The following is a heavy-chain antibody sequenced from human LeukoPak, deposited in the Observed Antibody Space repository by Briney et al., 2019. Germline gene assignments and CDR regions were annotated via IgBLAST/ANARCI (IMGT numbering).Heavy chain of an antibody. D-gene: IGHD6-19*01. V-gene: IGHV4-59*08. CDR1: GGSISSYY. J-gene: IGHJ4*02. CDR3: ARQGQWLVYYFDY. Sequence: SETLSLTCTVSGGSISSYYWSWVRQPPGKGLEWIAYIYHSGSTSYNPSLRSRVTISVDTSKNQFYLKLSSVTAADTAVYYCARQGQWLVYYFDYWGQGTLVTVSS. CDR2: IYHSGST.